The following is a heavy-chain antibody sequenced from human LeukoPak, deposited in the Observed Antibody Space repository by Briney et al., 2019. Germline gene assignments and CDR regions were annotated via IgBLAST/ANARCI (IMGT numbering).Heavy chain of an antibody. J-gene: IGHJ4*02. CDR3: AKQKGLDT. D-gene: IGHD1/OR15-1a*01. CDR1: GGSINYYY. CDR2: IYSSGTT. V-gene: IGHV4-59*01. Sequence: SETLSLTCIVSGGSINYYYWTWIRQPPGKGLEWIGYIYSSGTTDYNHSLKSRATISVDTSNNQFSLKLRSVSAADTAIYYCAKQKGLDTGGQGILVTVS.